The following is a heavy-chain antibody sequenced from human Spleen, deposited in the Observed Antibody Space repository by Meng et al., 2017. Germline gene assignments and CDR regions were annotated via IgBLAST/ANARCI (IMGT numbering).Heavy chain of an antibody. D-gene: IGHD1-26*01. V-gene: IGHV3-74*01. CDR1: GFTLSTYW. CDR3: AKDSVGAAGYGMDV. J-gene: IGHJ6*02. CDR2: INGDGSDI. Sequence: GESLKISCAASGFTLSTYWMHWVRQAPGKGLVWVSRINGDGSDISYADSVKGRFTISRDNAKNTLYLQMNSLRAEDTALYYCAKDSVGAAGYGMDVWGQGTTVTVSS.